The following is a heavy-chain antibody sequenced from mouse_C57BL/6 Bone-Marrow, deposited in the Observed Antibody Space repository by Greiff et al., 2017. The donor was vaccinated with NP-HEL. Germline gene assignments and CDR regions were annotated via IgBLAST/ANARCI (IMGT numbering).Heavy chain of an antibody. V-gene: IGHV1-81*01. CDR2: IYPRSGNT. J-gene: IGHJ3*01. CDR1: GYTFTSYG. CDR3: ARITGTGAY. D-gene: IGHD4-1*01. Sequence: VKLMESGAELARPGASVKLSCKASGYTFTSYGISWVKQRTGQGLEWIGEIYPRSGNTYYNEKFKGKATLTADKSSSTAYMELRSLTSEDSAVYFCARITGTGAYWGQGTLVTVSA.